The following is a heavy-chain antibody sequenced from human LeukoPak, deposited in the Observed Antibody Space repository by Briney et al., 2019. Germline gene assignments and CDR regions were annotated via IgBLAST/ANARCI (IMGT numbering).Heavy chain of an antibody. CDR3: ARLRLRYDSNGYSTSYEAVDI. Sequence: PSETLSLTCTVSGYSISSGYYWGWIRQPPGKGLEWIGSIYHSGSTYYNPSLKSRVTISVDTSKNQFSLKLSSVTAADTAVYYCARLRLRYDSNGYSTSYEAVDIWGQGTVVTVSS. D-gene: IGHD3-22*01. V-gene: IGHV4-38-2*02. CDR1: GYSISSGYY. CDR2: IYHSGST. J-gene: IGHJ3*02.